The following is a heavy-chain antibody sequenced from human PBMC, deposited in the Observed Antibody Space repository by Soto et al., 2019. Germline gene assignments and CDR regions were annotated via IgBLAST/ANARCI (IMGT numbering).Heavy chain of an antibody. D-gene: IGHD2-2*01. CDR1: GFSLSTGGRT. Sequence: QITLKESGPTLVKPTQTLTLTCTVSGFSLSTGGRTVGWIRQPPGKAPEWLALSLQYSPSLQSRLTFTKDTSKNQVFLTMTTMDPVDTATYYCTLRQDTSRGPIYWGQGILVTVSS. J-gene: IGHJ4*02. CDR3: TLRQDTSRGPIY. CDR2: SL. V-gene: IGHV2-5*01.